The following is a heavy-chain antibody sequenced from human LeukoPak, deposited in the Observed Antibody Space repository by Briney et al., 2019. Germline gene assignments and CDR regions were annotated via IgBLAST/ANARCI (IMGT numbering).Heavy chain of an antibody. CDR3: ASFMGSTSSHPDY. Sequence: GGSLRLSCAASGFTFSSYWMHWVRQAPGKGLVWVSRINSDGSSTSYADSVKGRFTISRDNAKSTLYLQMNSLRAEDTAVYYCASFMGSTSSHPDYWGQGTLVTVSS. CDR2: INSDGSST. D-gene: IGHD2-2*01. J-gene: IGHJ4*02. CDR1: GFTFSSYW. V-gene: IGHV3-74*01.